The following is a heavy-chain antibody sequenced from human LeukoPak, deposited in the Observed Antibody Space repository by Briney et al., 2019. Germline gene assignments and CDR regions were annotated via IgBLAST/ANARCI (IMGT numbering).Heavy chain of an antibody. CDR1: GYSFTSYW. J-gene: IGHJ4*02. CDR2: ISSSSSTI. Sequence: GESLKISCKGSGYSFTSYWIGWVRQAPGKGLEWVSYISSSSSTIYYADSVKGRFTISRDNAKNSLYLQMNSLRAEDTAVYYCARGDSYDSSGYYYAYFDYWGQGTLVTVSS. CDR3: ARGDSYDSSGYYYAYFDY. D-gene: IGHD3-22*01. V-gene: IGHV3-48*04.